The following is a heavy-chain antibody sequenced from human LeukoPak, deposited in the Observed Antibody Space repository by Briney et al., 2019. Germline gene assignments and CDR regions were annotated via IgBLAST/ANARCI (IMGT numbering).Heavy chain of an antibody. V-gene: IGHV3-66*02. Sequence: GGSLRLSCTASTFTDSSNCMGWVRQAPGKGLEWVSLIYTAGNTYYADSVKGRFTISRDISKNTLYLEMNSLRTDDTAVYYCARVAVEGREFFQHWGQGTLVTVSS. CDR1: TFTDSSNC. CDR2: IYTAGNT. D-gene: IGHD6-19*01. J-gene: IGHJ1*01. CDR3: ARVAVEGREFFQH.